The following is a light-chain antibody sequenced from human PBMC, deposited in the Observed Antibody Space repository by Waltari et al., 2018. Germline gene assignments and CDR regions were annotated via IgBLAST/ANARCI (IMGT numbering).Light chain of an antibody. Sequence: ELVLTQSPGTLSLSPGERATLPCRASQSVSSSYLAWYQQKPGQAPRLLIYAASSRATGVPDRFSGSGSGTDFTLTISRLEPEDFAVYYCQHYGTSFRPFGQGTKVEI. CDR1: QSVSSSY. V-gene: IGKV3-20*01. CDR2: AAS. J-gene: IGKJ1*01. CDR3: QHYGTSFRP.